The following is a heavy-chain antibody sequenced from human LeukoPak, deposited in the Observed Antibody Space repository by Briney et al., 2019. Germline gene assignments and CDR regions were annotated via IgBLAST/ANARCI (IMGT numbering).Heavy chain of an antibody. CDR2: IYHSGST. J-gene: IGHJ4*02. CDR3: ARAGVGFGELLAFDY. V-gene: IGHV4-4*02. D-gene: IGHD3-10*01. Sequence: PSETLSLTCAVSGGSISSSNWWSWVRRPPGKGLEWIGEIYHSGSTNYNPSLKSRVTISVDKSKNQFSLKLSSVTAADTAVYYCARAGVGFGELLAFDYWGQGTLVTVSS. CDR1: GGSISSSNW.